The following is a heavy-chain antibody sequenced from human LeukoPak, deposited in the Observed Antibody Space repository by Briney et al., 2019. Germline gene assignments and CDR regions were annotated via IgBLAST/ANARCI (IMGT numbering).Heavy chain of an antibody. Sequence: GASVKVSCKASGYTFTSYYMHWVRQAPGQGLERMGIINPSGGSTSYAQKFQGRVTMTRDTSTSTVYMELSSLRSEDTAVYYCAREMGPSYATAMVKNWFDPWGQGTLVTVSS. CDR2: INPSGGST. CDR1: GYTFTSYY. CDR3: AREMGPSYATAMVKNWFDP. V-gene: IGHV1-46*01. J-gene: IGHJ5*02. D-gene: IGHD5-18*01.